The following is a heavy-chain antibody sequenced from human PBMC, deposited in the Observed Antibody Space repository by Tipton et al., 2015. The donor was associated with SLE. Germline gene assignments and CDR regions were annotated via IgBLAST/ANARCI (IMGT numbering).Heavy chain of an antibody. J-gene: IGHJ3*02. D-gene: IGHD6-13*01. V-gene: IGHV3-48*03. CDR2: ISRSGTTI. Sequence: GSLRLSCVASGFTFSSFEMNWVRQAPGKGLEWVSYISRSGTTIYYADSVQGRFTSSRDNAKNSVYLQMNRLRVDDSGVYYCARGGVSSSWYGGAFDIWGQGTMVTVSS. CDR1: GFTFSSFE. CDR3: ARGGVSSSWYGGAFDI.